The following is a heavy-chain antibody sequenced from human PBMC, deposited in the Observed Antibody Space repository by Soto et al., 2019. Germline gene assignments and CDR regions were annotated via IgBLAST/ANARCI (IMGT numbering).Heavy chain of an antibody. CDR2: ISAYNGNT. Sequence: GXSVKVSCEASGYTLTSYGISWVRQAPGQGLEWMGWISAYNGNTNYAQKLQGRVTMTTDTSTSTAYTELRSLRSDDTAVYYCARDYYYDSSGYYSYYYYYGMDVWGQGTTVTVSS. V-gene: IGHV1-18*04. D-gene: IGHD3-22*01. CDR3: ARDYYYDSSGYYSYYYYYGMDV. CDR1: GYTLTSYG. J-gene: IGHJ6*02.